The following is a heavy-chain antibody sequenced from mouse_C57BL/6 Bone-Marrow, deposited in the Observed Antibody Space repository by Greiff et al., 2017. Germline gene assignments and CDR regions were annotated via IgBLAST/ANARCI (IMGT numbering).Heavy chain of an antibody. V-gene: IGHV5-6*02. Sequence: DVMLVESGGDLVKPGGSLKLSCAASGFTFSSYGMSWVRQTPDKRLEWVATISSGGSYTYYPDSVKGRFTISRDNAKNTLYLQMSSLKSEDTAMYYCARHSKRGYFDVWGTGTTVTVSS. CDR2: ISSGGSYT. D-gene: IGHD2-5*01. CDR3: ARHSKRGYFDV. J-gene: IGHJ1*03. CDR1: GFTFSSYG.